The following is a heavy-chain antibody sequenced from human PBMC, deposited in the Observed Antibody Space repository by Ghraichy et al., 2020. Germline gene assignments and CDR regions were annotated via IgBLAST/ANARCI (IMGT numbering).Heavy chain of an antibody. CDR1: EFTFSNYG. Sequence: GGSLRLSCEASEFTFSNYGMSWVRQVPGKGLEWVSCISGSGGSTFYADSVKGRFTISRDNSKNTLYLQLSSLRAEDTDVYYCTRLKAVGVWFGEVWGQGTLVSVSS. J-gene: IGHJ4*02. V-gene: IGHV3-23*01. CDR2: ISGSGGST. CDR3: TRLKAVGVWFGEV. D-gene: IGHD3-10*01.